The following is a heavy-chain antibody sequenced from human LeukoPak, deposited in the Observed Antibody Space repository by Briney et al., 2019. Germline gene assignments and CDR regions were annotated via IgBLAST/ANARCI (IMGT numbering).Heavy chain of an antibody. V-gene: IGHV1-46*01. CDR1: GYTFTSYY. D-gene: IGHD5-24*01. CDR2: INPSGGST. J-gene: IGHJ6*02. CDR3: AREMATIVKDYYYYGMDV. Sequence: ASVKVSCKASGYTFTSYYMHWVRQAPGQGLEWMGIINPSGGSTSYAQKFQSRVTMTRDTSTSTVYMELSSLRSEDTAVYYCAREMATIVKDYYYYGMDVWGQGTTVTVSS.